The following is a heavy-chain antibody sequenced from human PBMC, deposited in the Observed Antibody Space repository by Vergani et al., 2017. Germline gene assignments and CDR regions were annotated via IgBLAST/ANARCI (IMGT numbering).Heavy chain of an antibody. Sequence: VQLVESGGGVVQPGRSLRLSCAASGFTFSSYAMNWVRQAPGKGLEWVSGISGSGVSAYYTDSVKGRFTISRDNSKNMLFLQMNNLRTEDTAIYYCAKQYFVSGNYLFDYWVQGTLVTVSS. CDR3: AKQYFVSGNYLFDY. J-gene: IGHJ4*02. CDR1: GFTFSSYA. V-gene: IGHV3-23*04. D-gene: IGHD3-10*01. CDR2: ISGSGVSA.